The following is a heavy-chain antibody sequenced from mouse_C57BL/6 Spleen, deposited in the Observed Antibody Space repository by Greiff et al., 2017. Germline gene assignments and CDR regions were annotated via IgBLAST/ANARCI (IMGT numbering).Heavy chain of an antibody. J-gene: IGHJ4*01. D-gene: IGHD2-3*01. CDR3: ARGGYYPYYYAMEY. CDR2: ISSGSSTI. Sequence: EVMLVESGGGLVKPGGSLKLSCAASGFTFSDYGMHWVRQAPEKGLEWVAYISSGSSTIYYADTVKGRFTLSRDNAKNTLFLQMTSLRSEDTAMYYCARGGYYPYYYAMEYWGQGTSVTVSS. CDR1: GFTFSDYG. V-gene: IGHV5-17*01.